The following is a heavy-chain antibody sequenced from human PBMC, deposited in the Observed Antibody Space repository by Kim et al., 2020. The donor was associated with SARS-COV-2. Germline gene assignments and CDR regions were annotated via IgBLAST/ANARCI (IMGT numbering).Heavy chain of an antibody. CDR3: ARDAVADY. Sequence: GSNKYYADSVKGRFTIARDNSKNTLYLQMNSLRAEDTAVYYCARDAVADYWGQGTLVTVSS. D-gene: IGHD6-19*01. V-gene: IGHV3-33*01. CDR2: GSNK. J-gene: IGHJ4*02.